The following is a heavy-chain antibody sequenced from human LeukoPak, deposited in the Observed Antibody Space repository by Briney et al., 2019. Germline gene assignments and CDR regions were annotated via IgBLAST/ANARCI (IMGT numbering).Heavy chain of an antibody. D-gene: IGHD3-16*02. CDR3: ASSQAVPYDYVWGSYRPDAFDI. Sequence: PGGSLRLSCAASGFTFSSYGMHWVRQAPGKGLEWVAFIRYDGSNKYYADSVKGRFTISRDNSKNTLYLQMNSLRAEDTAVYYCASSQAVPYDYVWGSYRPDAFDIWGQGTMVTVSS. CDR2: IRYDGSNK. CDR1: GFTFSSYG. V-gene: IGHV3-30*02. J-gene: IGHJ3*02.